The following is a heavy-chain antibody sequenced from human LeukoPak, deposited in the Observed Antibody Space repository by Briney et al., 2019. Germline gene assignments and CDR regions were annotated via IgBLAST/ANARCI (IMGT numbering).Heavy chain of an antibody. Sequence: PSETLSLTCAVYGGSFSGYYWSWIRQPPGKGLEWIGEINHSGSTNYNPSLKSRVTISVDTSKNQFSLKLSSVTAADTAVYYCASRGYGDLPAGYFDYWGQGTLVTVSS. CDR1: GGSFSGYY. V-gene: IGHV4-34*01. CDR3: ASRGYGDLPAGYFDY. D-gene: IGHD4-17*01. CDR2: INHSGST. J-gene: IGHJ4*02.